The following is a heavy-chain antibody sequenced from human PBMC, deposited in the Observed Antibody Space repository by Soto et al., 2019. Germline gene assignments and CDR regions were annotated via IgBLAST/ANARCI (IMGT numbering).Heavy chain of an antibody. V-gene: IGHV4-4*07. J-gene: IGHJ5*02. CDR3: ARAQFYSGSGRYNNLMFDP. D-gene: IGHD3-10*01. CDR2: IYTSGST. Sequence: PSETLSLTCTVSGGSISSYYWSWIRQPAGKGLEWIGRIYTSGSTNYNPSLKSRVTMSVDTSKNQFSLTLNSVTAADTAVYYCARAQFYSGSGRYNNLMFDPWGQGIQVTVSS. CDR1: GGSISSYY.